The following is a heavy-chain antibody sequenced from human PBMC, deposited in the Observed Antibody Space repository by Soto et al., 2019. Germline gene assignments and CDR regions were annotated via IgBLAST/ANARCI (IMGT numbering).Heavy chain of an antibody. Sequence: SVKVSCTASGRTFSSYASRWVRQAPGQGLEWMGGIIPIFGTANYAQKFQGRVTITADESTSTAYMELSSLRSEDTAVYYCARSNVLRFLEWLPHFDPWGQGTLVTVSS. J-gene: IGHJ5*02. CDR1: GRTFSSYA. CDR2: IIPIFGTA. CDR3: ARSNVLRFLEWLPHFDP. V-gene: IGHV1-69*13. D-gene: IGHD3-3*01.